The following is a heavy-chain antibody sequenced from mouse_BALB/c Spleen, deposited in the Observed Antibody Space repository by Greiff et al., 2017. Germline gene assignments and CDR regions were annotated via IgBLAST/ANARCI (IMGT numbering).Heavy chain of an antibody. V-gene: IGHV1-69*02. CDR1: GYTFTSYW. CDR2: IYPSDSYT. CDR3: TRDGNYPFAY. Sequence: VKLQQPGAELVRPGASVKLSCKASGYTFTSYWINWVKQRPGQGLEWIGNIYPSDSYTNYNQKFKDKATLTVDKSSSTAYMQLSSPTSEDSAVYYCTRDGNYPFAYWGQGTLVTVSA. D-gene: IGHD2-1*01. J-gene: IGHJ3*01.